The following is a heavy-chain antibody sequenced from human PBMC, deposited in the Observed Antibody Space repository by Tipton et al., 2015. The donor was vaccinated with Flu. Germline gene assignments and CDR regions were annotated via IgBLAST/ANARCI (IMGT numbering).Heavy chain of an antibody. J-gene: IGHJ6*02. CDR1: GGSISSYY. Sequence: TLSLTCTVSGGSISSYYWSWIRQPPGKGLEWIGYIYYSGSTNYNPSLKSRVTISVDTSKNQFSLKLSSVTAADTAVYYCARALYDFWSGYPTFYGMDVWGQGTTVTVSS. D-gene: IGHD3-3*01. CDR3: ARALYDFWSGYPTFYGMDV. V-gene: IGHV4-59*01. CDR2: IYYSGST.